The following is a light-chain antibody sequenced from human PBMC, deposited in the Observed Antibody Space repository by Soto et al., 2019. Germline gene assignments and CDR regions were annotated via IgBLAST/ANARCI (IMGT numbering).Light chain of an antibody. CDR3: QQRGDWPVT. J-gene: IGKJ1*01. CDR2: DAS. Sequence: EIVLTQSPATLSLSPGERATLSCRASQSVSSYFAWYQQKPGQAPRLLIYDASNRATGIPARFSGSASGTDVTRLISSLKPDDFAVYYCQQRGDWPVTFGQGTMVDI. CDR1: QSVSSY. V-gene: IGKV3-11*01.